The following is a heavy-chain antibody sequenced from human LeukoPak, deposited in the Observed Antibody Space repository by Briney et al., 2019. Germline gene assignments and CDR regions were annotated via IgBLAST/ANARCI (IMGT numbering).Heavy chain of an antibody. Sequence: GGSLRLSCAASGFIFTDYHMSWIRQAPGKGLECVSYISPGGDAVYFADSVKGRFTISRDNAKNSLFLQMSSLTAEDTAVYYCSGGRDAAVAGPGGYFDYWGQGSLVTVSS. CDR3: SGGRDAAVAGPGGYFDY. V-gene: IGHV3-11*01. J-gene: IGHJ4*02. CDR1: GFIFTDYH. CDR2: ISPGGDAV. D-gene: IGHD6-19*01.